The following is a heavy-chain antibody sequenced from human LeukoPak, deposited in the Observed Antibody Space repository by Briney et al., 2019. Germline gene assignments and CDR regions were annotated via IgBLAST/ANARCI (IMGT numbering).Heavy chain of an antibody. CDR1: GYTFTSYD. V-gene: IGHV1-8*01. CDR2: MNPNSGNT. CDR3: AREGGGPYGMDV. D-gene: IGHD6-25*01. J-gene: IGHJ6*02. Sequence: ASVKVSCKASGYTFTSYDINWVRQATGQGLEWMGWMNPNSGNTGYAQKFQGRVTMTRNTSISTAHMELSSLRSEDTAVYYCAREGGGPYGMDVWGQGTTVTVSS.